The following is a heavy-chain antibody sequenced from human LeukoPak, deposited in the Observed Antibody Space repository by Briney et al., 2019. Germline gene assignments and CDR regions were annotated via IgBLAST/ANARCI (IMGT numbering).Heavy chain of an antibody. CDR3: ARDSSSWYGGAFDI. D-gene: IGHD6-13*01. J-gene: IGHJ3*02. V-gene: IGHV4-59*12. CDR2: IYYSGST. CDR1: GGSISSYY. Sequence: PSETLSLTCTVSGGSISSYYWSWIRQPPGKGLEWIGYIYYSGSTNYNPSLKSRVTISVDTSKNQFSLKLSSVTAADTAVYYCARDSSSWYGGAFDIWGQGTMVTVSS.